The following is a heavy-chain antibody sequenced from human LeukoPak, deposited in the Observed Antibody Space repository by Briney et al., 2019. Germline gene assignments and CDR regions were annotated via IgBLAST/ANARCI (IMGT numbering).Heavy chain of an antibody. CDR3: ARGSSSGWPDYFDY. J-gene: IGHJ4*02. V-gene: IGHV3-74*01. CDR2: INGDGSST. D-gene: IGHD6-19*01. CDR1: GFTLRSNW. Sequence: GGSLRLSCAASGFTLRSNWMHWVRQAPGKGLVWVSRINGDGSSTPYADSVKGRFIISRDNAKNTLYLQMNSLRAEDTAVYYCARGSSSGWPDYFDYWGQGTPVTVSS.